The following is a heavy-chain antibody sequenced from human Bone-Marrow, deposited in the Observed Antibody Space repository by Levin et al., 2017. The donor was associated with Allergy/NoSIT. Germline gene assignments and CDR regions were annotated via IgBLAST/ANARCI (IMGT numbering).Heavy chain of an antibody. CDR3: ARYSYSSSSGGDYFDY. CDR2: ISTYNGNP. V-gene: IGHV1-18*01. CDR1: GFMFTSFG. D-gene: IGHD6-6*01. J-gene: IGHJ4*02. Sequence: GASVKVSCKASGFMFTSFGISWVRQAPGQGLEWMGWISTYNGNPNYGQKLQDRVIMTTDTSTSTGYMELRSLRSEDTAVYYCARYSYSSSSGGDYFDYWGQGTLVTVSS.